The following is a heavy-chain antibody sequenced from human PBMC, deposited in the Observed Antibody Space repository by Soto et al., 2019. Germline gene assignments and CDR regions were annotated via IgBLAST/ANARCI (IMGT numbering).Heavy chain of an antibody. CDR3: AREVDTAMVMGSDY. V-gene: IGHV3-49*05. D-gene: IGHD5-18*01. J-gene: IGHJ4*02. CDR1: GFTFGDYA. CDR2: IRSKAYGGTT. Sequence: EVQLVESGGGLVKPGRSLRLSCTASGFTFGDYAMSWFRQAPGKGLEWVGVIRSKAYGGTTEYAAAVKGRFTISRDDSQGVAYLQMNSLNAEDTAVYYCAREVDTAMVMGSDYWGQGTLVTVSS.